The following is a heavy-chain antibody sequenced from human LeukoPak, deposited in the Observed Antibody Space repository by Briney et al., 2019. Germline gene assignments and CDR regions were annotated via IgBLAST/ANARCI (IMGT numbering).Heavy chain of an antibody. CDR2: IIPIFGTA. D-gene: IGHD2-21*02. Sequence: ASVKVSCKASGGTFSSYAISWVRQAPGQGLEWMGGIIPIFGTAHYAQKFQGRVTITADESTSTACMELSSLRSEDTAVYYCARAYCGGDCYSYFQHWGQGTLVTVSS. J-gene: IGHJ1*01. CDR3: ARAYCGGDCYSYFQH. V-gene: IGHV1-69*13. CDR1: GGTFSSYA.